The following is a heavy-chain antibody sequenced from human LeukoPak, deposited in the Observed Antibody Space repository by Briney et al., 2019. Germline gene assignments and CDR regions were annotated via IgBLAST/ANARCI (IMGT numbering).Heavy chain of an antibody. CDR1: GGTFSSYA. CDR2: IIPIFGTA. CDR3: AFPYSWNEWALDY. J-gene: IGHJ4*02. D-gene: IGHD1-1*01. V-gene: IGHV1-69*13. Sequence: SVKVSCKASGGTFSSYAISWVRQAPGQGLEWMGGIIPIFGTANYAQKFQGRVTITADESTSTAYMELSGLRSEDTAVYYCAFPYSWNEWALDYWGQGTLVTVSS.